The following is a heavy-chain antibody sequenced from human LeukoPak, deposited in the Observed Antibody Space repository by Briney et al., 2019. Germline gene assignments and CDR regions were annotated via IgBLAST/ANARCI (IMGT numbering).Heavy chain of an antibody. V-gene: IGHV5-51*01. Sequence: GESLKISCKASGYTFSNYWLGWVRQMPGKGLEWMGIIYPGDSDTRYSPSFQGQVTISADKSISTAYLQWSSLKASDTAMYYCARLRPQDAFDIWGQGTMVTVSS. CDR1: GYTFSNYW. J-gene: IGHJ3*02. CDR2: IYPGDSDT. CDR3: ARLRPQDAFDI.